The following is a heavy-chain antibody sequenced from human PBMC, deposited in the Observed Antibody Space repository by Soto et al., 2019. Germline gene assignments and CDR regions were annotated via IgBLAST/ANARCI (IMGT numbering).Heavy chain of an antibody. CDR2: IYKSTTT. V-gene: IGHV4-30-4*01. D-gene: IGHD2-15*01. CDR1: GDSISTVDYF. CDR3: ARGRYCLTGRCFPNWFDS. Sequence: QVHLLESGPGLVKPSQTLSLTCSVSGDSISTVDYFWAWIRQPPGQALEYIGYIYKSTTTYYNPSFESRVALCRDTSESQFSLNVTSVPAADTAVYFCARGRYCLTGRCFPNWFDSWGKGTLVTVSS. J-gene: IGHJ5*01.